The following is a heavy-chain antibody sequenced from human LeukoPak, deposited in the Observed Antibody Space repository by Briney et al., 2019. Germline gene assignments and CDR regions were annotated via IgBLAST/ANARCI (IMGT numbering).Heavy chain of an antibody. Sequence: GGSLRLSCAASGFTFNSYSMNWVRQAPGKGLEWVAVISYDGSNKYYADSVKGRFTISRDNSKNTLYLQMNSLRAEDTAVYYCAKDGDYGDYAWFDPWGQGTLVTVSS. D-gene: IGHD4-17*01. CDR3: AKDGDYGDYAWFDP. CDR2: ISYDGSNK. V-gene: IGHV3-30*18. J-gene: IGHJ5*02. CDR1: GFTFNSYS.